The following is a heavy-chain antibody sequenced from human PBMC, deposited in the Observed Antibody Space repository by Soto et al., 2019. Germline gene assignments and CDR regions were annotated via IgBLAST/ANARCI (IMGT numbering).Heavy chain of an antibody. V-gene: IGHV4-59*11. CDR1: NGSISGHY. CDR3: ARMHPAIVIFDS. D-gene: IGHD5-18*01. J-gene: IGHJ4*02. Sequence: SETLSLTCTVSNGSISGHYWSWIRQPPGKKLEWLGYIYYSGTTKYNPSLKSRITMSVDTSQNQFSLNLSSVTAADTAVYYCARMHPAIVIFDSWGQGXLVTVHS. CDR2: IYYSGTT.